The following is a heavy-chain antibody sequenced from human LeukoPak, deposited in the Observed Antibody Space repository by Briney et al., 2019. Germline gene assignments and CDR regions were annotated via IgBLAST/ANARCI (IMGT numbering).Heavy chain of an antibody. D-gene: IGHD7-27*01. CDR1: GFTFSSYW. CDR3: TKTGGPWD. V-gene: IGHV3-53*01. Sequence: GGSLRLSCAASGFTFSSYWMSWVRQAPGKGLEWVSVIYSDGTSYYADSVKARFSISRDNSKNSLYLQMNSLRVEDTAMYYCTKTGGPWDWGQGTLVTVSS. CDR2: IYSDGTS. J-gene: IGHJ4*02.